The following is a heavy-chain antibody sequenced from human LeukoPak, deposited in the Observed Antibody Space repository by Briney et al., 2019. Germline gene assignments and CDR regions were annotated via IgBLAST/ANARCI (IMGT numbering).Heavy chain of an antibody. CDR1: GFTFSSYA. CDR3: ARVGDGSYPYYFDY. CDR2: ISSNGGST. D-gene: IGHD1-26*01. V-gene: IGHV3-64*01. J-gene: IGHJ4*02. Sequence: GGSLRLSCAASGFTFSSYAMHWVRQAPGKGLEYVSAISSNGGSTYYANSVKGRFTISRDNSKNTLYLQMGSLRAEDMAVYYCARVGDGSYPYYFDYWGQGALVTVSS.